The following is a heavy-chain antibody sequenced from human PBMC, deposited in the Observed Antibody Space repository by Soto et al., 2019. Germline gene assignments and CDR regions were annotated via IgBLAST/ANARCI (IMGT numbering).Heavy chain of an antibody. J-gene: IGHJ6*02. CDR3: ARSRRGAYSSGWYSPSGYYNYGIDV. D-gene: IGHD6-19*01. CDR1: GYSFTSDW. V-gene: IGHV5-51*01. Sequence: PGESLKISCKGSGYSFTSDWIAWVRQMPGKGLEYMGIIYPGDSDTKYSPSLQGQVTISADTSTSTAYLQWTSLKASDTAMYYCARSRRGAYSSGWYSPSGYYNYGIDVWGQGTKVTVSS. CDR2: IYPGDSDT.